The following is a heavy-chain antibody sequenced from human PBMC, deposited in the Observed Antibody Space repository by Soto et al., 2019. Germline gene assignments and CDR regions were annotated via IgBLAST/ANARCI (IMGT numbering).Heavy chain of an antibody. D-gene: IGHD3-9*01. Sequence: ASVKVSCKASGYAFTGYYMHWVRQAPGQGLEWMGWINPNSGGTNYAQKFQGRVTMTRDTSISTAYMELSRLRSDDTAVYYCARAAVLYYDILTGYYPIFDYWGQGTLVTVSS. CDR3: ARAAVLYYDILTGYYPIFDY. CDR2: INPNSGGT. J-gene: IGHJ4*02. CDR1: GYAFTGYY. V-gene: IGHV1-2*02.